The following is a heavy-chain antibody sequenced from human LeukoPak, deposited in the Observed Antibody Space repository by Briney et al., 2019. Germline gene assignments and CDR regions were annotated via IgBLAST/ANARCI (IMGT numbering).Heavy chain of an antibody. D-gene: IGHD3-22*01. J-gene: IGHJ4*02. CDR3: VRRSGYSSSEDY. CDR2: IYYSGST. Sequence: SETLSLTCTVSGGSISTYFWNWIRQPPGKGLEWIGNIYYSGSTNYNPSLKSRVAMSVDTPKNQFSLKLRSVTAADTAVYYCVRRSGYSSSEDYWGQGILVTVSS. CDR1: GGSISTYF. V-gene: IGHV4-59*08.